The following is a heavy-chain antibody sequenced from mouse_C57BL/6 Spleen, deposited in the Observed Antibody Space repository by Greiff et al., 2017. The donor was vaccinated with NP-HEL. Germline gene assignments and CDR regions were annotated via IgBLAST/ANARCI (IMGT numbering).Heavy chain of an antibody. Sequence: VQLKESGPVLVKPGPSVKISCKASGFTFTDYYMHWVKQSHGQSLEWIGLVYPYNGGTSYNQKFKGKATLTVDTSSSTAYMELNSLTSEDSAVYYCARARDYDQAWFAYWGQGTLVTVSA. V-gene: IGHV1-36*01. CDR1: GFTFTDYY. D-gene: IGHD2-4*01. CDR2: VYPYNGGT. CDR3: ARARDYDQAWFAY. J-gene: IGHJ3*01.